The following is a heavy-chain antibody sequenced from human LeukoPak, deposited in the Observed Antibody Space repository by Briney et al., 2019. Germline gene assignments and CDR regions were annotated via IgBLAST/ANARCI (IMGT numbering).Heavy chain of an antibody. CDR1: GFTFSSYA. J-gene: IGHJ4*02. Sequence: GGSLRLSCAASGFTFSSYAMHWVRQAPGKGLQWLALTSDDGSAKYYAGSVKGRFTISRDNSQNTLYLQMNSLRAEETAMYYCARAPGGFHGDYSPIGYWGQGTLVTVSS. V-gene: IGHV3-30-3*01. CDR3: ARAPGGFHGDYSPIGY. CDR2: TSDDGSAK. D-gene: IGHD4-17*01.